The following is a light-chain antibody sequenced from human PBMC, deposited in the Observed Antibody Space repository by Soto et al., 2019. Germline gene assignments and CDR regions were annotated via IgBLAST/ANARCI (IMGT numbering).Light chain of an antibody. J-gene: IGKJ5*01. Sequence: EIVMTPSPATLSVSPGERATLSCRASQSVSSNLAWYQQKPGQAPRLLLYGASTRATGIPARFSGSGSGTEFTLTTRSLQSEDFALYYCQQYGSSAPITVGQGTRRAIK. CDR2: GAS. V-gene: IGKV3-15*01. CDR3: QQYGSSAPIT. CDR1: QSVSSN.